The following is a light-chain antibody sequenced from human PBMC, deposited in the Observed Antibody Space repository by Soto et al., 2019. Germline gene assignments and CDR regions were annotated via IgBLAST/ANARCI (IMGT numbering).Light chain of an antibody. CDR2: SNN. CDR1: SSNIGINT. CDR3: AAWDDSLNGVV. V-gene: IGLV1-44*01. Sequence: QSVLTQPPSASGTPGQRVTISCSGSSSNIGINTVNWYQQLPGPAPKLLIYSNNQRPSGVPDRFSGSKSGTSASLAISGLQSEDEADYYCAAWDDSLNGVVFGGGTKLTVL. J-gene: IGLJ2*01.